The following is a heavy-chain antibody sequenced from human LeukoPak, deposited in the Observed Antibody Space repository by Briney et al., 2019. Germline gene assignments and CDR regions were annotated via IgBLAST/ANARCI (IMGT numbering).Heavy chain of an antibody. D-gene: IGHD3-22*01. CDR3: ARDQAMIVVVIPDAFDI. CDR2: IYYSGST. CDR1: GGSISSSSYY. V-gene: IGHV4-39*07. J-gene: IGHJ3*02. Sequence: SETLSLTCTVSGGSISSSSYYWGWIRQPPGKGLEGIVRIYYSGSTYYNPALKSRVTISVDTSKNQFSLKLSSVTAADTAVYYCARDQAMIVVVIPDAFDIWGQGTMVTVSS.